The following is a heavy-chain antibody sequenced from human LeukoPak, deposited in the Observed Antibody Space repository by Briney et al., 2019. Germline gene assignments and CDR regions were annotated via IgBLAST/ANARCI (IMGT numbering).Heavy chain of an antibody. V-gene: IGHV3-30*04. CDR1: GFTFSRHA. J-gene: IGHJ6*04. CDR3: ARATDYYGSGSYLPLYYFYGMDV. D-gene: IGHD3-10*01. CDR2: ISYDGSDE. Sequence: GGSLRLSCAASGFTFSRHAMHWVRQSPGKGLEWVAIISYDGSDEYIADSVKGRFSISRDNSRNTLDLQMNSLTTEDTALYYCARATDYYGSGSYLPLYYFYGMDVWGKGPAVIVSS.